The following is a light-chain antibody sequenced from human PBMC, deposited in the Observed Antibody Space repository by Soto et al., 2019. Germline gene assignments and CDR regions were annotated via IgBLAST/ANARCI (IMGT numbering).Light chain of an antibody. V-gene: IGLV2-11*01. CDR3: CAYAGTSLWA. Sequence: QSALTQPRSVSGSPGQSVTISCTGTSSDVGGYNYVSWYQQHPGKAPKLVIYDVSKRPSGVPDLCSGSKYGNTATLTISGLPAEDEADYYCCAYAGTSLWAFGGGTTLT. J-gene: IGLJ3*02. CDR2: DVS. CDR1: SSDVGGYNY.